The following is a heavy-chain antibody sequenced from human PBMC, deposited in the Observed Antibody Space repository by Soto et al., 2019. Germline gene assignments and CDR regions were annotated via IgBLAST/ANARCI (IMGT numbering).Heavy chain of an antibody. CDR1: GFTFSSYA. CDR2: ISGSGGST. CDR3: AKYLRLLVGSFYYYGMDV. J-gene: IGHJ6*02. Sequence: PGGSLRLSCAASGFTFSSYAMSWVRQAPGKGLEWVSAISGSGGSTYYADSVKGRFTISRDNSKNTLYLQMNSLRAEDTAVYYCAKYLRLLVGSFYYYGMDVWGQGTTVTVSS. D-gene: IGHD1-26*01. V-gene: IGHV3-23*01.